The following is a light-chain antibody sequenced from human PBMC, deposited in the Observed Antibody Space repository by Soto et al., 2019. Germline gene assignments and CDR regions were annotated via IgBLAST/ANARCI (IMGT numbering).Light chain of an antibody. CDR1: QSVLYSSTNKNY. CDR3: QQYYSTRLT. CDR2: WAS. Sequence: DIVMTQSPDSLAVSLGERATINCKSSQSVLYSSTNKNYLAWYQQKPGQTPKLLIYWASTRESGFPDRFSGSGSGTDFTLTISSLQAADVAGYYCQQYYSTRLTFGGGTKVDLK. J-gene: IGKJ4*01. V-gene: IGKV4-1*01.